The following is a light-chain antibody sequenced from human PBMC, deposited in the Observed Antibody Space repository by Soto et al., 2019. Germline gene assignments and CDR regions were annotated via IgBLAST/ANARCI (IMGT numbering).Light chain of an antibody. CDR3: QQYNNWPQT. Sequence: EVVMPQSPGTLYVSLGERATLSCRASQTIRGSLDWYQQKPVQAPRLLIYGASTRATDIPARFGGIGSGTECTLTISSLQSEDSAIYDCQQYNNWPQTFGQGTKVEIK. J-gene: IGKJ1*01. CDR1: QTIRGS. CDR2: GAS. V-gene: IGKV3-15*01.